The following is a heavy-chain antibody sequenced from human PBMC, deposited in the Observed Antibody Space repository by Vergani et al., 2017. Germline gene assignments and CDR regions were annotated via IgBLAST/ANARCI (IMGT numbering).Heavy chain of an antibody. D-gene: IGHD3-16*01. CDR3: ARHQGGGWFDP. CDR1: GGSISSSSYY. CDR2: IYYSGST. J-gene: IGHJ5*02. V-gene: IGHV4-39*01. Sequence: QLQLQESGPGLVKPSETLSLTCTVSGGSISSSSYYWGWIRQPPGKGLEWIGSIYYSGSTYYNPSLKSRVTISVDTSKNQVSLKLSTVTAADTAVYYCARHQGGGWFDPWGQGTLVTVSS.